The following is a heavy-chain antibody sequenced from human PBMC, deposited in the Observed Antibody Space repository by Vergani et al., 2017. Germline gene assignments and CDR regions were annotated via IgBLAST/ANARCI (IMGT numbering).Heavy chain of an antibody. CDR2: INPSGGST. D-gene: IGHD4-23*01. Sequence: QVQLVQSGAEVKKPGASVKVSCKASGYTFTSYYMHWVRQAPGQGLEWMGIINPSGGSTSYAQKFQGRVTMTSDTSTSTVYMELSSLRSEDTAVYYCARAPYYGGNSPAFDYWGQGTLVTVSS. J-gene: IGHJ4*02. CDR1: GYTFTSYY. V-gene: IGHV1-46*01. CDR3: ARAPYYGGNSPAFDY.